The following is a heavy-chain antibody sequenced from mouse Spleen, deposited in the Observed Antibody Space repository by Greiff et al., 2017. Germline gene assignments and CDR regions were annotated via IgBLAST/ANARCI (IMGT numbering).Heavy chain of an antibody. J-gene: IGHJ2*01. CDR2: INPSNGRT. CDR3: TRSETTTADY. Sequence: VQLQESGAELVKPGASVKLSCKASGYTFTSYWMHWVKQRPGQGLEWIGEINPSNGRTNYNQKFKGKAKLTAVTSASTAYMELSSLTNEDSAVYYCTRSETTTADYWGQGTTLTVSS. D-gene: IGHD1-2*01. V-gene: IGHV1S81*02. CDR1: GYTFTSYW.